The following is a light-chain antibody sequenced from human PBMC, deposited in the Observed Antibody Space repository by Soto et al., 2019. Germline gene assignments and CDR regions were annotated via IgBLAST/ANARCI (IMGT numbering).Light chain of an antibody. J-gene: IGLJ1*01. Sequence: QSALTQPASVSGSPGQSITISCTGTSSDVGAYDYVSWYQQHPDKAPKLMIYEVKNRPSGVSNRFSGSKSGNTASLTISGLRTEDEADYYCSSYASRNIYVFGTGTKVTV. CDR2: EVK. V-gene: IGLV2-14*01. CDR1: SSDVGAYDY. CDR3: SSYASRNIYV.